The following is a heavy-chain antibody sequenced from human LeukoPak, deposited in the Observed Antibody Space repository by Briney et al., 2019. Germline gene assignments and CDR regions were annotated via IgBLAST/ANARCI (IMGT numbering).Heavy chain of an antibody. CDR2: IYYSGST. J-gene: IGHJ5*02. CDR3: ARLWTGRYGNWFDP. D-gene: IGHD3/OR15-3a*01. CDR1: GGSISSSSYY. V-gene: IGHV4-39*07. Sequence: PSETLSLTCTVSGGSISSSSYYWGWIRQPPGKGLEWIGSIYYSGSTYYNPSLKSRVTISVDTSKNQFSLKLSSVTAADTAVYYCARLWTGRYGNWFDPWGQGTLVTVSS.